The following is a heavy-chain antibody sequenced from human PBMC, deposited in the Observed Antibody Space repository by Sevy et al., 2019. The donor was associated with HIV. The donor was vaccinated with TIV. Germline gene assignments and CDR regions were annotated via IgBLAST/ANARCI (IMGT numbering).Heavy chain of an antibody. CDR1: GGSFSGYY. D-gene: IGHD5-12*01. V-gene: IGHV4-34*01. J-gene: IGHJ6*03. CDR3: ARGIIVATIVRSYVDV. CDR2: INHSGST. Sequence: SETLSLTCAVYGGSFSGYYWSWIRQPPGKGLEWIGEINHSGSTNYNPSLKSRVTISVDTSKNQFSLKLSSVTAADTAVYYCARGIIVATIVRSYVDVWCKGTTVTVSS.